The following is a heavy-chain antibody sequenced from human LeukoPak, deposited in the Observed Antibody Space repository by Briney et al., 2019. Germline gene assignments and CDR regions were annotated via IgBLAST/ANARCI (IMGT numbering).Heavy chain of an antibody. CDR1: GGSISSSNW. D-gene: IGHD1-26*01. CDR3: ARDTSGSYFLDWFDP. J-gene: IGHJ5*02. V-gene: IGHV4-4*02. CDR2: IYHSGST. Sequence: SETLSLTCAVSGGSISSSNWWSWVRQPPGKGLEWIGEIYHSGSTNYNPSLKSRVTISVDKSKNQFSLKLSSVTAADTAVYYCARDTSGSYFLDWFDPWGQGTLVTVSS.